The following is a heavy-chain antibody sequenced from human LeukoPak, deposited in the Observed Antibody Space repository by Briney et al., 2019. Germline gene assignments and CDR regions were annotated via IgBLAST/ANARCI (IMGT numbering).Heavy chain of an antibody. Sequence: GASVKVSCKASGYSFTSYYVHWVRQAPGQELEWMGEINPSGGSTTYAPNFQGRVAMTSDTSTSAVYMELSSLRSEDTAVYYCARDLDFGDYWGQGTLVTVSS. CDR2: INPSGGST. J-gene: IGHJ4*02. D-gene: IGHD4-17*01. CDR1: GYSFTSYY. CDR3: ARDLDFGDY. V-gene: IGHV1-46*01.